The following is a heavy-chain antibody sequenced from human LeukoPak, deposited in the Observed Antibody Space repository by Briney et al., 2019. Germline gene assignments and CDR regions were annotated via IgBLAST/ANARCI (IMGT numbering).Heavy chain of an antibody. CDR2: INPSGGST. CDR3: ASSTTYYDSSGYYY. J-gene: IGHJ4*02. D-gene: IGHD3-22*01. V-gene: IGHV1-46*01. Sequence: ASVKVSCKASGYTFTSYYMHWVRQAPGQGLEWMGIINPSGGSTSYAQKFQGRVTMTRDTSISTAYMELSRLRSDDTAVYYCASSTTYYDSSGYYYWGQGTLVTVSS. CDR1: GYTFTSYY.